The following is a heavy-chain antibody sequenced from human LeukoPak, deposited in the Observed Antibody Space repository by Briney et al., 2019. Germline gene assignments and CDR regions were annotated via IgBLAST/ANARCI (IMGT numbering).Heavy chain of an antibody. D-gene: IGHD5-18*01. Sequence: PSQTLSLTCTVSGDSISNYYWTWIRQPPRKEMEWIGYVYHTGGTKYNTSLKSRVTISVDPSKNQFSLRLTSVTAADTAVYYCARETRGYTYAVSDLWGQGTLVTVSS. J-gene: IGHJ5*02. CDR3: ARETRGYTYAVSDL. CDR2: VYHTGGT. V-gene: IGHV4-59*01. CDR1: GDSISNYY.